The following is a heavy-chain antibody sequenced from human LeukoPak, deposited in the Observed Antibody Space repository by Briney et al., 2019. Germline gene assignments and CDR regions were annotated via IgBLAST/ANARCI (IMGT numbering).Heavy chain of an antibody. CDR3: ARHTPIHSSWYGSNFDY. Sequence: PSETLSLTCTVSGGSISSSSYYWGWIRQPPGKGLEWIGSIYYSGSTYYNPSLKSRVTISVDTSKNQFSLKLSSVTAADTAVYYCARHTPIHSSWYGSNFDYWGQGTLVTVSS. D-gene: IGHD6-13*01. CDR1: GGSISSSSYY. V-gene: IGHV4-39*01. J-gene: IGHJ4*02. CDR2: IYYSGST.